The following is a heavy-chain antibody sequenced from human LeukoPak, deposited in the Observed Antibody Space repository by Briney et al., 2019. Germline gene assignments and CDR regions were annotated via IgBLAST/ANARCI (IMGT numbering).Heavy chain of an antibody. J-gene: IGHJ4*02. CDR1: GFTFSDHY. V-gene: IGHV3-72*01. D-gene: IGHD4/OR15-4a*01. CDR3: ARIMKVDYGTYYFDY. CDR2: ARNRGNGYTT. Sequence: GGSLRLSCAASGFTFSDHYIDWVRQAPGKGLEWVGRARNRGNGYTTQYAASVKGRFTFSRDDSENTVYLQMNSLKTGDTAVYFCARIMKVDYGTYYFDYWGQGTLVTVSS.